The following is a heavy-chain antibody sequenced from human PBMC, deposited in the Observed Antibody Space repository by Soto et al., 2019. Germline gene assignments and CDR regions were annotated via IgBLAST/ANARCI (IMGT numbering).Heavy chain of an antibody. Sequence: SETLSLTCAVYGRSFSGYYWSWIRQPPGKGLEWIGEINHSGSTNYNPSLKSRVTISVDTSKNQFSLKLSSVTAADTAVYYCARERVGSIGMDVWGQGTTVTVSS. J-gene: IGHJ6*02. CDR2: INHSGST. CDR1: GRSFSGYY. V-gene: IGHV4-34*01. D-gene: IGHD1-26*01. CDR3: ARERVGSIGMDV.